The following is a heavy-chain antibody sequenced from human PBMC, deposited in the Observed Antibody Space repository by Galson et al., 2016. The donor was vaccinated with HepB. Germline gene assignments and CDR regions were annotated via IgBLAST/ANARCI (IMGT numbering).Heavy chain of an antibody. V-gene: IGHV3-30*18. J-gene: IGHJ4*02. CDR3: AKGREMFCSRGSCYYLDS. CDR2: ISYNGKNE. CDR1: GFNFSNYD. D-gene: IGHD2-15*01. Sequence: SLRLSCAASGFNFSNYDIHWVRQAPGKGLEWVAVISYNGKNEDYGDSMKGRFTISRDNSKNTVSLQMNSLRAEDTALYYCAKGREMFCSRGSCYYLDSWGQGTLVTVSS.